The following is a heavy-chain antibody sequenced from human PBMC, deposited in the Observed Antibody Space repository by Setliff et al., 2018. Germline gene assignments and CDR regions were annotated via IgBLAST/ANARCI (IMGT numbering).Heavy chain of an antibody. D-gene: IGHD1-26*01. V-gene: IGHV3-64*04. CDR3: AGDPPRSDWRLDS. CDR2: ISSNGGST. CDR1: GFTFSDFS. Sequence: LRLSCAASGFTFSDFSINWVRQAPGKGLEYVSAISSNGGSTYYADSVKGRFTISRDNSKNTVYLEMNNLRADDTAVYYCAGDPPRSDWRLDSWGQGTLVTVSS. J-gene: IGHJ4*02.